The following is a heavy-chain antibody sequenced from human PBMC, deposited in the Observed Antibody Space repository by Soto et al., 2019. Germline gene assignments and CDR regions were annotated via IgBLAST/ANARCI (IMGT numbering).Heavy chain of an antibody. V-gene: IGHV1-69*02. CDR1: GGTFSSYT. CDR2: IIPILGIA. CDR3: ARVPKFRYYYMDV. Sequence: QVQLVQSGAEVKKPGSSVKVSCTASGGTFSSYTISWVRQAPGQGLEWMGRIIPILGIANYAQKFQGRVTITADKSTSTAYMELSSLRSEDTAVYYCARVPKFRYYYMDVWGKGTTVTVSS. J-gene: IGHJ6*03.